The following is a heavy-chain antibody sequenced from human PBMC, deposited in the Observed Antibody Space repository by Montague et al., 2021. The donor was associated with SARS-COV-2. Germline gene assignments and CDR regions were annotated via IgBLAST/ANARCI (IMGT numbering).Heavy chain of an antibody. D-gene: IGHD3-9*01. J-gene: IGHJ4*02. CDR2: IDWDDDK. CDR3: ARIRDYDILTGSYSGFDY. V-gene: IGHV2-70*01. CDR1: GFSLSTSRMC. Sequence: PALVKPTQTLTLTCTFSGFSLSTSRMCVSWTRQPPGKALEWLALIDWDDDKYYSTSLKTRLTISKDTSKNQVVLTMTNMDPVDTATYYCARIRDYDILTGSYSGFDYWGQGTLVTVSS.